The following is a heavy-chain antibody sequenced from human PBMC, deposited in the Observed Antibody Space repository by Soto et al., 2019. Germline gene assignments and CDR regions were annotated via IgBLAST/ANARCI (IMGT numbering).Heavy chain of an antibody. D-gene: IGHD3-3*01. Sequence: GGSLRLSCAASGFTFSSYGMHWVRQAPGKGLEWVAVIWYDGSNKYYADSVKGRFTISRDNSKNTLYLQMNSLRAEDTAVYYCARDRGITIFGVVDYWGQGTLVTVSS. V-gene: IGHV3-33*01. CDR1: GFTFSSYG. CDR3: ARDRGITIFGVVDY. CDR2: IWYDGSNK. J-gene: IGHJ4*02.